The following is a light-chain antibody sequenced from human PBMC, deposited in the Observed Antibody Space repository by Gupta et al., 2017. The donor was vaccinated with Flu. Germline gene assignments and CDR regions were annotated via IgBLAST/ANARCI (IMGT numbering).Light chain of an antibody. CDR2: STS. CDR3: QQSVTIART. CDR1: QYISTY. Sequence: PSSLSASVGDRVNITCRASQYISTYLNWYHQKPGRAPTLLIYSTSHLQRGVPSRFSGSGSGTNFSLTISILQREDFATYYCQQSVTIARTFGQGTKLEVK. J-gene: IGKJ2*01. V-gene: IGKV1-39*01.